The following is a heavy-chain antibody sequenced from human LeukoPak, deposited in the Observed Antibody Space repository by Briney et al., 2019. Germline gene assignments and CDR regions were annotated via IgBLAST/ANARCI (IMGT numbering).Heavy chain of an antibody. CDR2: ISYDGSNK. CDR1: GFTFSSYG. V-gene: IGHV3-30*18. CDR3: AKEAGPSLDY. Sequence: GGSLRLSWAASGFTFSSYGMHWVRQAPGKRLEWVAVISYDGSNKYYADSVKGRFTISRDNSKNTLYLQMNSLRAEDTAVYYCAKEAGPSLDYWGQGTLVTVSS. D-gene: IGHD6-19*01. J-gene: IGHJ4*02.